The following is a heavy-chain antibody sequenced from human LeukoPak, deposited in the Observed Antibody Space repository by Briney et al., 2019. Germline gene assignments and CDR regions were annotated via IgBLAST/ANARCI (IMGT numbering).Heavy chain of an antibody. V-gene: IGHV3-30-3*01. CDR3: AREAAAYNWNDRHFDY. CDR2: ISYDGSNK. Sequence: PGGSLRLSCAASGFTFSSYAMHWVRQAPGKGLEWVAVISYDGSNKYYADSVKGRFTISRDNSKNTLYLQMNSLRAEDTAVYYCAREAAAYNWNDRHFDYWGQGTLVTVSS. J-gene: IGHJ4*02. CDR1: GFTFSSYA. D-gene: IGHD1-20*01.